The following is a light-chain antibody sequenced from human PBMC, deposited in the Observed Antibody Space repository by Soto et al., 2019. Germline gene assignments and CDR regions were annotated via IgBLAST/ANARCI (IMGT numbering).Light chain of an antibody. CDR1: QSINSY. Sequence: DIQMTQSPSSLSASVGDRVTITCRASQSINSYLNWYQQKPGKAPKLLIYGASSLQSGVPSRFSGGGSGTDFILTISSLQPEDFATYYCQQSYNTPLTFGQGTRLEIK. J-gene: IGKJ5*01. CDR3: QQSYNTPLT. V-gene: IGKV1-39*01. CDR2: GAS.